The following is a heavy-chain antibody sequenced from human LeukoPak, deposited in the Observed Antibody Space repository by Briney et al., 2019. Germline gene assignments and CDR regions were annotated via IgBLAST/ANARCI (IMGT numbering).Heavy chain of an antibody. Sequence: GGSLRLSCAASGFTFSSYAMSWVRQAPGKGLEWVSAISGSGGSTYYADSVKGRFTISRGNSKNTLYLQMNSLRAEDTAVYYCAKDQYCSSTSCQNFDYWGQGTLVTVSS. V-gene: IGHV3-23*01. CDR1: GFTFSSYA. CDR2: ISGSGGST. D-gene: IGHD2-2*01. CDR3: AKDQYCSSTSCQNFDY. J-gene: IGHJ4*02.